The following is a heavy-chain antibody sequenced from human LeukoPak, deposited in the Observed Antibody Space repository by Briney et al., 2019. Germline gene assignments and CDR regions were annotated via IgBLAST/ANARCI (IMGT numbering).Heavy chain of an antibody. CDR1: GFTFSSYA. Sequence: GRSLRLSCAASGFTFSSYAMHWVRQAPGKGLEWVAVISYDGSNKYYADSVKGRFTTSRDNSKNTLYLQMNSLRAEDTAVYYCARDARYYFDYWGQGTLVTVSS. V-gene: IGHV3-30*04. CDR2: ISYDGSNK. J-gene: IGHJ4*02. CDR3: ARDARYYFDY.